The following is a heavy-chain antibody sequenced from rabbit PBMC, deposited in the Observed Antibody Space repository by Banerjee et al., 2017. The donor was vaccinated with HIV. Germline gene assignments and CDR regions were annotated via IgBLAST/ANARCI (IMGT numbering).Heavy chain of an antibody. J-gene: IGHJ6*01. CDR3: VRERIYAGSSNGMDL. Sequence: QSLEESGGDLVKPGTSLTLTCTASGFSFSSDYDMCWVRQAPGKGPEWIACIYTGDGGAGYASWAKGRFTISKTSSTVDLRMTSLTAADTATYFCVRERIYAGSSNGMDLWGQGTLVTVS. V-gene: IGHV1S40*01. CDR1: GFSFSSDYD. D-gene: IGHD8-1*01. CDR2: IYTGDGGA.